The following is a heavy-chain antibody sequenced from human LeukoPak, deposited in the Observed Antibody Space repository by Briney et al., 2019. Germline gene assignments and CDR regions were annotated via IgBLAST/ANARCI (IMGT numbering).Heavy chain of an antibody. Sequence: SETLSLTRTVSGGSISSSSYYWGWIRQPPGKGLEWIGSIYYSGSTYYNPSLKSRVTISVDTSKNQFSLKLSSVTAADTAVYYCARDTTGLGFDPWGQGTLVTVSS. CDR1: GGSISSSSYY. CDR2: IYYSGST. V-gene: IGHV4-39*07. CDR3: ARDTTGLGFDP. J-gene: IGHJ5*02. D-gene: IGHD1-1*01.